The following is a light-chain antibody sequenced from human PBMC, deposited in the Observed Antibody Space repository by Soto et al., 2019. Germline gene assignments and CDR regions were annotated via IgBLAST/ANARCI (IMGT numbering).Light chain of an antibody. CDR3: SSYRRGSTYV. J-gene: IGLJ1*01. Sequence: QSALTQPASVSGSPGQSITVSCTGTSSDVGGYNYVSWYQQHPGKAPRLLIYDVTNRPSGVSNRFSGCKSGNTASLTISGLQAEDEADYYCSSYRRGSTYVFGTGTKVTVL. CDR1: SSDVGGYNY. V-gene: IGLV2-14*03. CDR2: DVT.